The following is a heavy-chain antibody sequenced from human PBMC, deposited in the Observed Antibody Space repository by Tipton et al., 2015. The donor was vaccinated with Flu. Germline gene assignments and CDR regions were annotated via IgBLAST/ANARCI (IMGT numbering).Heavy chain of an antibody. CDR1: GGSVSSGRYY. D-gene: IGHD3-16*01. CDR2: IYTTGDT. Sequence: LRLSCTVSGGSVSSGRYYWSWLRQTAGKGLEWIGRIYTTGDTNYNPSLESRVTISVDTSKKQFSLKLKSMTAADTAVYYCAREFLFFGELSTAYYFDSWGQGTLVTVSP. V-gene: IGHV4-61*02. J-gene: IGHJ4*02. CDR3: AREFLFFGELSTAYYFDS.